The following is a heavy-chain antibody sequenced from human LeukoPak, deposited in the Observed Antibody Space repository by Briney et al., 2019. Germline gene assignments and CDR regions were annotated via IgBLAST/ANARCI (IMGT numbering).Heavy chain of an antibody. D-gene: IGHD3-22*01. V-gene: IGHV3-11*04. J-gene: IGHJ3*02. CDR1: GFTFSDYY. Sequence: PGGSLRLSCAASGFTFSDYYMSWIRQAPGKGLEWVSYISSSGSTIYYADSVKGRFTISRDNAKNSLYLQMNSLRAEDTAVYYCAREPWYYYDSRGYMRKPIDAFDIWGQGTMVTVSS. CDR3: AREPWYYYDSRGYMRKPIDAFDI. CDR2: ISSSGSTI.